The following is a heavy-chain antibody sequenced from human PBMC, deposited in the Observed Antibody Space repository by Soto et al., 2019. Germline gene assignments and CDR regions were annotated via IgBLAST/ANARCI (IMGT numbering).Heavy chain of an antibody. J-gene: IGHJ4*02. CDR1: GGSISSSGYY. Sequence: QLQLQESGPGLVRPSETLSLTCSVSGGSISSSGYYWGWIRQPPGKGLEWIGSIYYRGSTYYSPSLRSRVTISEDTSNSQFSLRLSSVTAADTAVYYCARHRSKVLTSALDYWGQGTLVTVSS. V-gene: IGHV4-39*01. CDR2: IYYRGST. CDR3: ARHRSKVLTSALDY. D-gene: IGHD7-27*01.